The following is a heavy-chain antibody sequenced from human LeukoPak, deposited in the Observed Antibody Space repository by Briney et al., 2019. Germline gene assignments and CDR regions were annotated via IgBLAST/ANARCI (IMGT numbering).Heavy chain of an antibody. J-gene: IGHJ3*01. V-gene: IGHV3-30*04. CDR2: ISYDVIDS. CDR1: GFNFNNYP. D-gene: IGHD3-16*02. Sequence: PGGSLRLSCAASGFNFNNYPMHWVRQVPGRGPQWVALISYDVIDSYIADSAKGRFSISRDNSKNTLFLQMNSLRPEETAIYYCARDRYTKNYFDALDLWGQGSTVTVSS. CDR3: ARDRYTKNYFDALDL.